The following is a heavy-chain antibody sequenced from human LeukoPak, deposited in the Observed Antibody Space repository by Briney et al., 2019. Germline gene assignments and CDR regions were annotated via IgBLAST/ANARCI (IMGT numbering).Heavy chain of an antibody. J-gene: IGHJ4*02. V-gene: IGHV3-23*01. CDR2: VSPSGGDT. CDR3: AKGGRLHQNDY. D-gene: IGHD2-21*02. CDR1: GFTFSSYA. Sequence: GGSLRLSCAASGFTFSSYAMSWVRLAPGKGLEWVSTVSPSGGDTYYGDSVEGRFTISRDNFRNTLYLQMNSLRAEDTAVYYCAKGGRLHQNDYWGQGTLVTVSS.